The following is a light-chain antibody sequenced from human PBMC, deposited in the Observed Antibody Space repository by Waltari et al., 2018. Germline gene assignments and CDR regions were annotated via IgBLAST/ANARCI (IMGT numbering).Light chain of an antibody. Sequence: TSRATQNVSNYLIWYQQRTGKAPKLLIYSASTWQSGVPSRFGGSRSATDFTLTISSMQPEDFATYYCQQRYRTPLTFGGGTKVDIK. J-gene: IGKJ4*01. CDR3: QQRYRTPLT. V-gene: IGKV1-39*01. CDR2: SAS. CDR1: QNVSNY.